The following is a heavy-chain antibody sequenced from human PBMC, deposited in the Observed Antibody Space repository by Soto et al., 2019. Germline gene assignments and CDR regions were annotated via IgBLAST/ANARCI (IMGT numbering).Heavy chain of an antibody. CDR3: ARDLGNNYGSFAY. CDR2: ISYDGSNK. Sequence: LRLSCVASGFTFSNYAMNWVRQAPGKGLEWVAVISYDGSNKYYADSVKGRITISRDNSRNTLYLQMNNLRAEDTAMYYCARDLGNNYGSFAYWGQGTLVTVS. CDR1: GFTFSNYA. V-gene: IGHV3-30-3*01. D-gene: IGHD4-17*01. J-gene: IGHJ4*02.